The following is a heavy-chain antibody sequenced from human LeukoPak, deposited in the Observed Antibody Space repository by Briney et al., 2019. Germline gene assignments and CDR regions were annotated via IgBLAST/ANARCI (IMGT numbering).Heavy chain of an antibody. CDR2: INPNSGGT. CDR1: GDTFTAYY. CDR3: ARDRNYSPDY. D-gene: IGHD2-15*01. J-gene: IGHJ4*02. Sequence: GASVKVSCKASGDTFTAYYMHWVRQAPGQGLEWMGWINPNSGGTNYAQKFQGRVTMTRDTSISTAYMELSSLRSDDTAVYYCARDRNYSPDYWGRGTLVTVSS. V-gene: IGHV1-2*02.